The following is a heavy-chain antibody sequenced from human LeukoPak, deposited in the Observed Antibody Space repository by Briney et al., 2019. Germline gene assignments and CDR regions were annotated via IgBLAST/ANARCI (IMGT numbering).Heavy chain of an antibody. D-gene: IGHD2-8*01. J-gene: IGHJ4*02. CDR3: AKARRYCTNGVCYRIIDY. CDR2: ISGSGGST. V-gene: IGHV3-23*01. CDR1: GFTFDDYA. Sequence: GGSLRLSCAASGFTFDDYAMSWVRQAPGKGLEWVSAISGSGGSTYYADSVKGRFTISRDNSKNTLYLQMNSLRAEDTAVYYCAKARRYCTNGVCYRIIDYWGQGTLVTVSS.